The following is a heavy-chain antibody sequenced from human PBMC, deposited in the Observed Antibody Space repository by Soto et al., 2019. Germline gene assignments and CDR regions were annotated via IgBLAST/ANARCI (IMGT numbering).Heavy chain of an antibody. Sequence: GGSLRLSCAASGFMFSGYGMHWVRQAPGKGLEWVAVIWNDANKKYYADSVKGRFTISRDNSKNTLYLQMNSLRDDDTAVYYCARGPWRLDHALWGRGTLVLVSS. CDR1: GFMFSGYG. CDR2: IWNDANKK. V-gene: IGHV3-33*01. CDR3: ARGPWRLDHAL. J-gene: IGHJ4*02.